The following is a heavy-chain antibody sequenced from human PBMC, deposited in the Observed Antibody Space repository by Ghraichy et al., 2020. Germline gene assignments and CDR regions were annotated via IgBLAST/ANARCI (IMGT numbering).Heavy chain of an antibody. Sequence: GGSLRLSCAASGFTVSSNYMSWVRQAPGKGLEWVSVIYSGGSTYYADSVKGRFTISRDNSKNTLYLQMNSLRAEDTAVYYCARVITGDDGAFDIWGQGTMVTVSS. CDR2: IYSGGST. V-gene: IGHV3-66*01. D-gene: IGHD7-27*01. CDR3: ARVITGDDGAFDI. J-gene: IGHJ3*02. CDR1: GFTVSSNY.